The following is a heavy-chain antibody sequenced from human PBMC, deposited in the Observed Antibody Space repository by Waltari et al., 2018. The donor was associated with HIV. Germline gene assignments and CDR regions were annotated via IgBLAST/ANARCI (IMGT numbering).Heavy chain of an antibody. D-gene: IGHD2-21*02. CDR1: GFTFSSHR. J-gene: IGHJ6*02. CDR2: ISGINSTI. CDR3: ARCGGDGRYGMDV. V-gene: IGHV3-48*04. Sequence: ELQVVESGGGLGQPGGSLRLACAASGFTFSSHRLNWVRPAPGKGLEWVSYISGINSTIYYGDSMKGRFTISRDNAKNSLYLQMNSLRVEDTAVYYCARCGGDGRYGMDVWGQGTTVTVSS.